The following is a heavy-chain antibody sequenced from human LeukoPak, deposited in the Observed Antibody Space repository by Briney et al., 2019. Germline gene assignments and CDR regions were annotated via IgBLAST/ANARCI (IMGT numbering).Heavy chain of an antibody. CDR1: GSSISSYY. CDR3: ARDGEAMVRGVIRRYFDL. Sequence: PSETLSLTCTVSGSSISSYYWSWIRQPPGKGLEWIGYIYYSGSTNYNPSLKSRVTISVDTSKNQFSLKLSSVTAADTAVYYCARDGEAMVRGVIRRYFDLWGRGTLVTVSS. V-gene: IGHV4-59*01. J-gene: IGHJ2*01. CDR2: IYYSGST. D-gene: IGHD3-10*01.